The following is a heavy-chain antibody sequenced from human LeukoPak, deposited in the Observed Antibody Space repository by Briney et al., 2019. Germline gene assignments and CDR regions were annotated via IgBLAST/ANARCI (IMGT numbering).Heavy chain of an antibody. CDR2: ISDNGGQT. J-gene: IGHJ3*02. CDR3: ARVLGAVDPFDI. D-gene: IGHD1-26*01. Sequence: GGSLRLSCAASGFTFRKYAMGWVRQAPGKGLEWVSVISDNGGQTYYADSVRGRSTISRDSSKSTVFLQVSNLRAEDTALYYCARVLGAVDPFDIWGRGTLVTVSS. V-gene: IGHV3-23*01. CDR1: GFTFRKYA.